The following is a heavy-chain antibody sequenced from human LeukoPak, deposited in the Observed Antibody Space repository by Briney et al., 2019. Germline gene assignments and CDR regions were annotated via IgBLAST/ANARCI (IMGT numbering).Heavy chain of an antibody. CDR1: EFTFSSYV. D-gene: IGHD6-13*01. CDR2: ISSSSSYI. J-gene: IGHJ3*02. V-gene: IGHV3-21*01. CDR3: ASEAAAAHDAFDI. Sequence: GGSLRLSCAASEFTFSSYVMAWVRQAPGKGLEWVSSISSSSSYIYYADSVKGRFTISRDNAKNSLYLQMNSLRAEDTAVYYCASEAAAAHDAFDIWGQGTMVTVSS.